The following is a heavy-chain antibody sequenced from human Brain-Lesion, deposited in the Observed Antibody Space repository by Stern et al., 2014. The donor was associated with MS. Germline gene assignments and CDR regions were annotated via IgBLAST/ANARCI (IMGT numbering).Heavy chain of an antibody. D-gene: IGHD3-16*02. Sequence: EVQLVQSGAEMKKPGESLKISCKGYGYSFTTYWIGWVRQMPGKGLVWLGMIYPGNSAPRYSPSFQGQVTISADKSISTAYLQWNSLKASDTAMYYCARHSVSSVGGMDVWGQGTTVTVSS. CDR2: IYPGNSAP. J-gene: IGHJ6*02. CDR3: ARHSVSSVGGMDV. V-gene: IGHV5-51*01. CDR1: GYSFTTYW.